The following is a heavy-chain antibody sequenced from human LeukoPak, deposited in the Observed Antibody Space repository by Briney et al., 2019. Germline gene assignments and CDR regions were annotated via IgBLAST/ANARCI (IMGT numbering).Heavy chain of an antibody. J-gene: IGHJ4*02. V-gene: IGHV3-48*03. Sequence: PGGSLRLSCAASGFTFSSYAMSWVRQAPGKGLEWVSAISTSGTTIYYADSVKGRLTISRDNARNSLYLQMNSLRAEDTAVYYCARESGVTKIDYWGQGTLVSVSS. CDR2: ISTSGTTI. CDR3: ARESGVTKIDY. D-gene: IGHD4-17*01. CDR1: GFTFSSYA.